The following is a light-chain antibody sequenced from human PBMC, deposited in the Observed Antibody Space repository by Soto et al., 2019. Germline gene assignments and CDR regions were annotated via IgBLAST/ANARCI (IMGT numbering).Light chain of an antibody. CDR2: AAS. J-gene: IGKJ3*01. CDR1: QSITSY. V-gene: IGKV1-39*01. CDR3: QQSYNTPLT. Sequence: DIQMTQSPSSLSASVGDRVTINCRASQSITSYLNWYQQKPGKAPKLLIYAASSLQSGVPSRFSGSGSGSDFTLTISSLQPEDFATYYCQQSYNTPLTFGPGTKVDIK.